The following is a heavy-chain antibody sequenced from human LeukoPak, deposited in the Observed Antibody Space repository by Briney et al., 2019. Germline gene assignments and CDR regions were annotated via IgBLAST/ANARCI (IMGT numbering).Heavy chain of an antibody. D-gene: IGHD1-14*01. V-gene: IGHV4-30-4*01. CDR3: AGLTGSGEVFDS. Sequence: SETLSLTCTVSGGSISSGDYYWSWIRQPPGKGLEWIGYIYDDGSTYYNPSLKSRVAISIDTSKNQFSLNLRSVTAAGTAVYYCAGLTGSGEVFDSWGQGTLVTVSS. J-gene: IGHJ4*02. CDR1: GGSISSGDYY. CDR2: IYDDGST.